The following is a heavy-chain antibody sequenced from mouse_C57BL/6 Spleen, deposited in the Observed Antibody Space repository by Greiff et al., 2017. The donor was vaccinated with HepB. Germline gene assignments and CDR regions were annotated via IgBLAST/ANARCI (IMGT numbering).Heavy chain of an antibody. D-gene: IGHD1-1*01. V-gene: IGHV6-3*01. CDR2: IRLKSDNYAT. CDR1: GFTFSNYW. J-gene: IGHJ4*01. Sequence: EVMLVESGGGLVQPGGSMKLSCVASGFTFSNYWMNWVRQSPEKGLEWVAQIRLKSDNYATHYAESVKGRFTISRDDSKSSVYLQMNNLRAEDTGIYYCTATTVVAYYAMDYWGQGTSVTVSS. CDR3: TATTVVAYYAMDY.